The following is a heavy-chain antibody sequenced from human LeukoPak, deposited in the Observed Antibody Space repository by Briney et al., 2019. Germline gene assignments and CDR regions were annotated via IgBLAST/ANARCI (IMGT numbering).Heavy chain of an antibody. J-gene: IGHJ4*02. D-gene: IGHD3-22*01. CDR1: GGSISTYY. CDR2: IYYSGST. V-gene: IGHV4-59*12. CDR3: ARDTYYYDTSGIGPLSDY. Sequence: SETLSLTCTVSGGSISTYYWSWIRQPPGKGLEWIGYIYYSGSTKYNPSLKSRVTMSVDTSKNQCSLKLSSVTAADTAVYYCARDTYYYDTSGIGPLSDYWGQGTLVTVSS.